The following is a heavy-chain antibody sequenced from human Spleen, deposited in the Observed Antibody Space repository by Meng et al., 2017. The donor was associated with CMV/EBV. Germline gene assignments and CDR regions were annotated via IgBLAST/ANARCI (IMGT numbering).Heavy chain of an antibody. CDR3: ARVSFEPYGSGSYQWFDS. J-gene: IGHJ5*01. CDR1: GDSINTGLYY. Sequence: SETLSLTCTVSGDSINTGLYYWGWIRQPPGKGLEWIGNIYYRGNTYYSPSLKSRVTILIDTSKNQFSLKLSSVTAADTAVYYYARVSFEPYGSGSYQWFDSWGQGTLVTVSS. V-gene: IGHV4-39*07. D-gene: IGHD3-10*01. CDR2: IYYRGNT.